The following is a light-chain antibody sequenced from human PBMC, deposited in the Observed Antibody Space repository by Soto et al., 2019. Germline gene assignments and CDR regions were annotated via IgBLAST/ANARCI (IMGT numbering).Light chain of an antibody. CDR2: HTS. CDR3: HQRHSWPRT. J-gene: IGKJ1*01. V-gene: IGKV3-11*01. Sequence: TVFTQAPANLASVPGDIVTPFFLSSQKINTSLAWYQHCPGQAPRLLIYHTSIRAAGIPARFSASGSGTDFTLTISDVQPEDFALYYCHQRHSWPRTFGQGTKVDNK. CDR1: QKINTS.